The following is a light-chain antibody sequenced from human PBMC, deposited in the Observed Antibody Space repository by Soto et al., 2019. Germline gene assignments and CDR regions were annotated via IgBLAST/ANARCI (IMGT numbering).Light chain of an antibody. Sequence: QLVLTQSPSASASLGASVKLTCTLSSGHTNSDIAWHQQQPEKGPRFLMKVNSDGSHTKGDGIPDRFSGSSSGAERYLTISSLQSEDEADYYCQTWGTAIRVVFGGGTQLTVL. V-gene: IGLV4-69*01. J-gene: IGLJ2*01. CDR1: SGHTNSD. CDR3: QTWGTAIRVV. CDR2: VNSDGSH.